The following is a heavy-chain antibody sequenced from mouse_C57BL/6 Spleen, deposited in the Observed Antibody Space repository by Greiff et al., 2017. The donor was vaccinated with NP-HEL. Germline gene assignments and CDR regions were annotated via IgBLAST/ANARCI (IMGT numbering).Heavy chain of an antibody. CDR3: AREGLTWTFYYAMDY. CDR1: GYTFTNYW. V-gene: IGHV1-63*01. CDR2: IYPGGGYT. D-gene: IGHD4-1*01. Sequence: VKLVESGAELVRPGTSVKMSCKASGYTFTNYWIGWAKQRPGHGLEWIGDIYPGGGYTNYTEKFKGKATLTADKSSSTAYMQFSSLTSEDSAIYYCAREGLTWTFYYAMDYWGQGTSVTVSS. J-gene: IGHJ4*01.